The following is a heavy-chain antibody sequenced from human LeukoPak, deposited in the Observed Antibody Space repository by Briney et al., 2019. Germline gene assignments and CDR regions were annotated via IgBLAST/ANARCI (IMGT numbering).Heavy chain of an antibody. J-gene: IGHJ4*02. D-gene: IGHD3-10*01. V-gene: IGHV3-74*01. CDR3: ARDRKSGESSEIDF. CDR1: GFTFSNYW. CDR2: INRDGSTT. Sequence: GRSLRLSCAASGFTFSNYWVHWVRQAPGKGLVWVSRINRDGSTTNYADSVKGRFTVSRDNAENTLNLQMNSLRAEDTAVYYCARDRKSGESSEIDFWGQGTLVTVSS.